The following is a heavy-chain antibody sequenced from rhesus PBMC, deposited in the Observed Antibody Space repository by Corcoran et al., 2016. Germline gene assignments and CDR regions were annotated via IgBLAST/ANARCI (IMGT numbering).Heavy chain of an antibody. J-gene: IGHJ5-2*02. CDR1: GASLSYNW. V-gene: IGHV4-80*01. CDR2: INGNGGNT. D-gene: IGHD6-31*01. Sequence: QVQLQESGPGLVKPSETLSLTCTVSGASLSYNWLSWIRPPPGKGLEWIGEINGNGGNTNYNPSLKSRVTISKDASKNQFSLKMTSVTAADTALYYCARDEHSPGWALDVWGRGVLVTVSS. CDR3: ARDEHSPGWALDV.